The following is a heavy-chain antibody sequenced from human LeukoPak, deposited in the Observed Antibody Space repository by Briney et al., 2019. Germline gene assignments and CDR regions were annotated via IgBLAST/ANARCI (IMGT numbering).Heavy chain of an antibody. CDR3: ARARDFWSGYFDY. Sequence: SETLSLTCAVYGGSFSGYYWSWIRQPPGKGLEWIGEINHTGSTNYNPSLKSQVTISVDTSKNQFSLKLSSVTAADTAVYYCARARDFWSGYFDYWGQGTLVTVSS. CDR2: INHTGST. D-gene: IGHD3-3*01. CDR1: GGSFSGYY. J-gene: IGHJ4*02. V-gene: IGHV4-34*01.